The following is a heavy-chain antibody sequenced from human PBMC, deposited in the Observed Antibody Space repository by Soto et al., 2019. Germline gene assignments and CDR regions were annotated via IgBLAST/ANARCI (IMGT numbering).Heavy chain of an antibody. CDR2: IYYSGST. J-gene: IGHJ4*02. CDR3: ARARGDVVVTADFDY. D-gene: IGHD2-21*02. CDR1: GGSISSGGYY. V-gene: IGHV4-31*03. Sequence: KPSETLSLTCTVSGGSISSGGYYWSWIRQHPGKGLEWIGYIYYSGSTYYNPSLKSRVTISVDTSKNQFSLKLSSVTAADTAVYYCARARGDVVVTADFDYWGQGTLVTVSS.